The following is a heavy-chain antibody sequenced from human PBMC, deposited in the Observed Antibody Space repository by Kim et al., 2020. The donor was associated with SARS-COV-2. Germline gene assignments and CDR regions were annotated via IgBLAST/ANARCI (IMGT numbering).Heavy chain of an antibody. D-gene: IGHD6-13*01. Sequence: GGSLRLSCAASGFTFSSYGMHWVRQAPGKGLEWVAVISYDGSNKYYADSVKGRFTISRDNSKNTLYLQMNSLRAEDTAVYYCARAYKYSSSGGMDVWGQG. CDR3: ARAYKYSSSGGMDV. CDR1: GFTFSSYG. CDR2: ISYDGSNK. V-gene: IGHV3-33*05. J-gene: IGHJ6*02.